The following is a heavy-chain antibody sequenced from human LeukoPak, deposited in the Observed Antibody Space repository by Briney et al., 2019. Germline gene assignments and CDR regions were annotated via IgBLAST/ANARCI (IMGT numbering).Heavy chain of an antibody. CDR1: GFTFSIYS. D-gene: IGHD6-13*01. CDR3: ASVEGIAAAGTKDY. J-gene: IGHJ4*02. CDR2: ISSSSSYI. V-gene: IGHV3-21*01. Sequence: GGSLRLSCAASGFTFSIYSMNWVRQAPGKGLEWVSSISSSSSYIYYADSVKGRFTISRDNAKNSLYLQMNSLRAEDTAVYYCASVEGIAAAGTKDYWGQGTLVTVSS.